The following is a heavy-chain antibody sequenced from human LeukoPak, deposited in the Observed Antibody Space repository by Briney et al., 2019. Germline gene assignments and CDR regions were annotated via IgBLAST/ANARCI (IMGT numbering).Heavy chain of an antibody. Sequence: GRSLRLSCAAPGFTFGSYGMHWVRQAPGKGLEWVAVLWYDGSNRYYEDSVKGRFTISRDNSKDTLYLQINSLRDEDTAIYYCARARHGILTGYYLDYWGQGTLVTVSS. D-gene: IGHD3-9*01. CDR1: GFTFGSYG. CDR2: LWYDGSNR. V-gene: IGHV3-33*01. CDR3: ARARHGILTGYYLDY. J-gene: IGHJ4*02.